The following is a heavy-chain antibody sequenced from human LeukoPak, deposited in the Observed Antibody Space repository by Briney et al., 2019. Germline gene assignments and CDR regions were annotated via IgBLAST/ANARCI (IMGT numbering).Heavy chain of an antibody. CDR1: GYNFASYW. V-gene: IGHV5-51*01. CDR2: IYPRDSDT. Sequence: GESLKISCKGSGYNFASYWIGWVRQMPGKGLEWMGIIYPRDSDTRYSPSFQGQVTISADKSISTAYLQWSSLKASDTAMYYCARHYDSSGYSDYWGQGTLVTVSS. CDR3: ARHYDSSGYSDY. D-gene: IGHD3-22*01. J-gene: IGHJ4*02.